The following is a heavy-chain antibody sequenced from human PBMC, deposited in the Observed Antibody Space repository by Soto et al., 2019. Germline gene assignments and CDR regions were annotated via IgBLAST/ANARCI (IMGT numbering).Heavy chain of an antibody. CDR1: GFTFSSYD. D-gene: IGHD4-17*01. V-gene: IGHV3-13*01. J-gene: IGHJ3*02. Sequence: GGSLRLSCAASGFTFSSYDMHWVRHANGKGLEWDSAIGTAGDTYYTGSVKGRFTISRENAKNSLYLQMNSLRAGDTALYYCAIAGVYGSFDICGQGTMVTV. CDR3: AIAGVYGSFDI. CDR2: IGTAGDT.